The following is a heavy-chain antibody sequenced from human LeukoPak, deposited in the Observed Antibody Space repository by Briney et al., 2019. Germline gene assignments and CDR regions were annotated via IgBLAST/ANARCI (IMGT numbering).Heavy chain of an antibody. J-gene: IGHJ6*03. CDR3: AREKYYYDSSGYYGARRTHYMDV. CDR1: GYTFTGYY. D-gene: IGHD3-22*01. V-gene: IGHV1-2*02. Sequence: ASVKVSCKASGYTFTGYYMHWVRQAPGQGLEWMGWINPNSGGTNYAQKFQGRVTMTRDTSISTAYMELSRLRSDDTAVYYCAREKYYYDSSGYYGARRTHYMDVWGKGTTVTISS. CDR2: INPNSGGT.